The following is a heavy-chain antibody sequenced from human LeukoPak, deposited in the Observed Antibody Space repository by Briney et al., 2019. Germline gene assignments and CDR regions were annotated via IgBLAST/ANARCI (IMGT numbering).Heavy chain of an antibody. J-gene: IGHJ4*02. D-gene: IGHD4-23*01. CDR2: ISWNSGSI. V-gene: IGHV3-9*01. CDR3: AKDPGGNSNY. Sequence: PGRSLRLSCAASGFTFDDYAMHWVRQAPGKGLEWVSGISWNSGSIGYADSVEGRFTISRDNAKNSLYLQMNSLRAEDTALYYCAKDPGGNSNYWGQGTLVTVSS. CDR1: GFTFDDYA.